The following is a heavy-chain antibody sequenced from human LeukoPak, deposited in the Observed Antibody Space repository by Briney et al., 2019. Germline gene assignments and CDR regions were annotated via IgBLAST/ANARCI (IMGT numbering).Heavy chain of an antibody. V-gene: IGHV3-9*01. Sequence: ALRLSCAASGFTFDDYAMHWVRQAPGKGLEWVSGISWNSGSIGYADSVKGRFTISRDNAKNSLYLQMNSLRAEDTALYYCARDQLSGSYLYWGQGTLVTVSS. D-gene: IGHD1-26*01. CDR1: GFTFDDYA. J-gene: IGHJ4*02. CDR3: ARDQLSGSYLY. CDR2: ISWNSGSI.